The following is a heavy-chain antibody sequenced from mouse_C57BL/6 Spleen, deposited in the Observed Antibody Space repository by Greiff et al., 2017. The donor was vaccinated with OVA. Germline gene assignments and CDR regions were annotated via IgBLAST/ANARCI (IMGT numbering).Heavy chain of an antibody. J-gene: IGHJ4*01. V-gene: IGHV5-17*01. Sequence: EVNLVESGGGLVKPGGSLKLSCAASGFTFSDYGMHWVRQAPEQGLEWVAYISSGSSTIDYADTVKGRFTISRDNAKNTLFLQMTRLRSEDTAMYYCAKSYGSSPHYYAMDYWGQGTSVTVSS. D-gene: IGHD1-1*01. CDR3: AKSYGSSPHYYAMDY. CDR1: GFTFSDYG. CDR2: ISSGSSTI.